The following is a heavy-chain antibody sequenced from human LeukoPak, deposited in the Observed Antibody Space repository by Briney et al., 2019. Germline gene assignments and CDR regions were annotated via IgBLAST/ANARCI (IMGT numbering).Heavy chain of an antibody. Sequence: SETLSLTCTVSGGSISSGSYYWSWIRQPAGKGLERIGRIYTSGSTNYNPSLKSRVTISVDTSKNQFSLKLSSVTAADTAVYYCAREGASYVEMAVEYWGQGTLVTVSS. CDR2: IYTSGST. V-gene: IGHV4-61*02. CDR3: AREGASYVEMAVEY. J-gene: IGHJ4*02. D-gene: IGHD5-24*01. CDR1: GGSISSGSYY.